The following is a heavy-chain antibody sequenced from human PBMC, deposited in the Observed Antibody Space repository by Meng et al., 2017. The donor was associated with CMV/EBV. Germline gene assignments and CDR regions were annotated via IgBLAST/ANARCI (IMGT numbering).Heavy chain of an antibody. CDR3: AKDIGYSSGWSLDY. Sequence: GESLQISCAASGFTFDDYTMHWVRQAPGKGLEWVSLISWDGGSTYYADSVKGRFTISRDNSKNSLYLQMNSLRTEDTALYYCAKDIGYSSGWSLDYWGQGTLVTVSS. V-gene: IGHV3-43*01. CDR2: ISWDGGST. J-gene: IGHJ4*02. CDR1: GFTFDDYT. D-gene: IGHD6-19*01.